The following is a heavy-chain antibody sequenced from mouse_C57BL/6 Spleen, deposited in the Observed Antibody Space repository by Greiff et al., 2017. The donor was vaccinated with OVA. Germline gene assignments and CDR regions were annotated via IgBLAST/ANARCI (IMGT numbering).Heavy chain of an antibody. D-gene: IGHD2-2*01. CDR1: GYTFTSYW. V-gene: IGHV1-55*01. CDR2: IYPGSGSP. Sequence: QVQLQQPGAELVKPGASVKMSCKASGYTFTSYWLTWVKQRPGQGLAWLGDIYPGSGSPNYNVKSKSKATLTVDTSSSTAYMQLSSLTSEDSAVYYCARRGYEDYAMDYWGQGTSVTVSS. J-gene: IGHJ4*01. CDR3: ARRGYEDYAMDY.